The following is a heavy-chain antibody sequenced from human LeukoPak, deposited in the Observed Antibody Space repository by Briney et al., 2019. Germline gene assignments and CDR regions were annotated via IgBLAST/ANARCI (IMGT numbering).Heavy chain of an antibody. D-gene: IGHD6-6*01. CDR3: AKGLVPDY. Sequence: MNWVRQAPXKGLEWVLGISGSGGSTYYADSVKGLFTISRDNSKNTLYLQMSSLRAEDTAVYYCAKGLVPDYWGQGTLVTVSS. J-gene: IGHJ4*02. CDR2: ISGSGGST. V-gene: IGHV3-23*01.